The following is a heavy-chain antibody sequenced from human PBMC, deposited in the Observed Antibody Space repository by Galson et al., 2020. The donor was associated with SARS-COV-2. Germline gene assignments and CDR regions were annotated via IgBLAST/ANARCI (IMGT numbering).Heavy chain of an antibody. CDR1: GFTFSSYS. Sequence: GGSLRLSCAASGFTFSSYSMNWVRQAPGKGLEWVSSSSSSSSYIYYADSVKGRFTISRDNAKNSLYLQMNSLRAEDTAVYYCARTNKNYYDSSGYDTWDAFDIWGQGTMVTVSS. D-gene: IGHD3-22*01. J-gene: IGHJ3*02. V-gene: IGHV3-21*01. CDR3: ARTNKNYYDSSGYDTWDAFDI. CDR2: SSSSSSYI.